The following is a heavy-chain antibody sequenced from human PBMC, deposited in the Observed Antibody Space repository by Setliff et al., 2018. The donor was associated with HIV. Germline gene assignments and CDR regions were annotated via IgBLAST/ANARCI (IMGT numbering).Heavy chain of an antibody. CDR2: FYYSGNT. V-gene: IGHV4-39*07. CDR1: GGSISSSSYY. CDR3: AREPDSIPYDY. Sequence: SETLSLTCTVSGGSISSSSYYWGWIRQPPGKGLEWIGSFYYSGNTYYNPSLKSRVTISVDASRNQFSLKLGSVTAADTAVYYCAREPDSIPYDYWGQGTLVTVSS. D-gene: IGHD4-4*01. J-gene: IGHJ4*02.